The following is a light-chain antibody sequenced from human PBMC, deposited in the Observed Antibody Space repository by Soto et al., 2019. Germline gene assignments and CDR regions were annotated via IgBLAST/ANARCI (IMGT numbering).Light chain of an antibody. CDR3: AAWDDSLNGVV. J-gene: IGLJ2*01. CDR2: NTY. V-gene: IGLV1-44*01. CDR1: SSNIGSHT. Sequence: QSALTQPPSASGTPGQRVTISCSGSSSNIGSHTVNWYQQLPGTAPRLLIYNTYYRPSGVPDRFSGSKSGTSASLAISGLQPEDEADYYCAAWDDSLNGVVFGGGTKLTVL.